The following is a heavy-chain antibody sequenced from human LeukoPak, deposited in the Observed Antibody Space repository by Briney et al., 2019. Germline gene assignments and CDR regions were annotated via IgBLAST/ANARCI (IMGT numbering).Heavy chain of an antibody. D-gene: IGHD1-1*01. CDR2: IRHSDSNT. CDR1: GVTCRSSD. CDR3: AKRGNPTVGHHYLDV. Sequence: GGSGTLLCAASGVTCRSSDVSWVRQAAGSGLEWVSSIRHSDSNTYYADSVMGRFTISRDNSKNTLYLQMNSLSAEDTAVYYCAKRGNPTVGHHYLDVWGKGTTVSVSS. V-gene: IGHV3-23*05. J-gene: IGHJ6*03.